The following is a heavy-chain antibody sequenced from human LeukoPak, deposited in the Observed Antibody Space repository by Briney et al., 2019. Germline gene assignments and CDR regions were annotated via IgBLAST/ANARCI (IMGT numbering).Heavy chain of an antibody. CDR3: AKDQGGRYYDILAGYYPENFFDY. V-gene: IGHV3-23*01. D-gene: IGHD3-9*01. CDR1: GFTFSNYA. CDR2: ISGTGGSA. J-gene: IGHJ4*02. Sequence: GGSLRLSCSASGFTFSNYAMSWVRQAPGKGLEWVSTISGTGGSAKYADSVKGRFTFSRDNSKDTLYLQMNGLRAEDTAVYYCAKDQGGRYYDILAGYYPENFFDYWGQGTLVTVSS.